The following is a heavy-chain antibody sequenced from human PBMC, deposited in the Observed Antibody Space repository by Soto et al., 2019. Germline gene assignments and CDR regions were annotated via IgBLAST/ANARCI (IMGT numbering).Heavy chain of an antibody. CDR1: GCTFSSYA. D-gene: IGHD5-12*01. CDR2: IIPIFGTA. Sequence: SVKVSCKASGCTFSSYAISWVRQAPGEGLEWMGGIIPIFGTANYAQKFQGRVTITADESTSTAYMELSSLRSEDTAVYYCARAEYSGYDLWGQGTLVTAPQ. CDR3: ARAEYSGYDL. V-gene: IGHV1-69*13. J-gene: IGHJ4*02.